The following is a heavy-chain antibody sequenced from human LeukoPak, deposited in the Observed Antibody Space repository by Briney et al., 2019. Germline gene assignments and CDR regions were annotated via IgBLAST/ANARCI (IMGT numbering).Heavy chain of an antibody. CDR2: ISFDGSDR. CDR3: ARNTYYYDSSGYLDY. V-gene: IGHV3-30*03. J-gene: IGHJ4*02. D-gene: IGHD3-22*01. Sequence: GGSLRLSCAASGFNFGSYAMHWVRQAPGKGLEWVAFISFDGSDRYYAESVKGRFTISRDNSKNTLYLQMNSLRAEDTAVYYCARNTYYYDSSGYLDYWGQGTLVTVSS. CDR1: GFNFGSYA.